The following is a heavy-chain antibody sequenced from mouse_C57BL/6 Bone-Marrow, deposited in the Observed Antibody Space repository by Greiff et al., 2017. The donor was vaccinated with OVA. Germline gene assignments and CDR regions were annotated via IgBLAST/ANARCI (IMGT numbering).Heavy chain of an antibody. V-gene: IGHV1-69*01. CDR1: GYTFTSYW. J-gene: IGHJ2*01. Sequence: QVQLQQPGAELVMPGASVKLSCKASGYTFTSYWMHWVKQRPGQGLEWIGEIDPSDSYTNYNQKFKGKSTLTVDKSSSTAYMKLSSLPSEDSAVYYCARERGAYYSNYVLDYWGQGTTLTVSS. D-gene: IGHD2-5*01. CDR3: ARERGAYYSNYVLDY. CDR2: IDPSDSYT.